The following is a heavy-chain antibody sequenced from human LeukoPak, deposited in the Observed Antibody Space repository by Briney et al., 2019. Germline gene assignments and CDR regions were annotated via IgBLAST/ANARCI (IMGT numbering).Heavy chain of an antibody. Sequence: GKSLRLSCTASEFSFSRYDVHWVRQAPGKGLEWVALIWFDGSDKYYSDSVKGRFTISRDNSKNTLYLQMNSLRAEDTAVYYCAKDLGYSDFDYWGQGTLVTVSS. CDR2: IWFDGSDK. J-gene: IGHJ4*02. CDR1: EFSFSRYD. CDR3: AKDLGYSDFDY. D-gene: IGHD1-1*01. V-gene: IGHV3-33*06.